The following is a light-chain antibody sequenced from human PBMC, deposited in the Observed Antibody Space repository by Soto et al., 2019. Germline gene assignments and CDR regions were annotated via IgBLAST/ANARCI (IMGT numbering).Light chain of an antibody. CDR2: GVT. CDR1: SSDIGGHDD. Sequence: QSVLTQPASVSGSPGQSITISCTGTSSDIGGHDDVSWYQQHPGKLPKLLIYGVTDRPSGVSNRFSGSKSGNVASLTISGFQAEDEADYYCCSYTSDLTPYVFGTGTKVTVL. CDR3: CSYTSDLTPYV. J-gene: IGLJ1*01. V-gene: IGLV2-14*03.